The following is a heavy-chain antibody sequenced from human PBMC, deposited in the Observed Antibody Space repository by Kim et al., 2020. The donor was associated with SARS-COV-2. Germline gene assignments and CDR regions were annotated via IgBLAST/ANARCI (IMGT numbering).Heavy chain of an antibody. CDR3: AKDVYDCSSTSCYWNYYYYGMDV. J-gene: IGHJ6*02. Sequence: GGSLRLSCAASGFTFSSYAMSWVRQAPGKGLEWVSAISGSGGSTYYADSVKGRFTISRDNSKNTLYLQMNSLRAEDTAVYYCAKDVYDCSSTSCYWNYYYYGMDVWGQGTTVTVSS. D-gene: IGHD2-2*01. V-gene: IGHV3-23*01. CDR1: GFTFSSYA. CDR2: ISGSGGST.